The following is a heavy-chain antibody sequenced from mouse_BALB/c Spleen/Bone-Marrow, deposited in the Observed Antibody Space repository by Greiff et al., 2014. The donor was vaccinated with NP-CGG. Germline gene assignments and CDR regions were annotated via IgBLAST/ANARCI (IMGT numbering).Heavy chain of an antibody. Sequence: EVQLVESGGDLVKPGGSLKLSCAASGFTFSSYGMSWVRQTPDKRLEWVATINSGGSYTYYSDSVKGRFTISRDNAKNTLYLQMSSLKSEDTAMYYCARRGLYDGSAWFAYWGQGTLVPVSA. CDR3: ARRGLYDGSAWFAY. V-gene: IGHV5-6*01. J-gene: IGHJ3*01. CDR2: INSGGSYT. D-gene: IGHD2-3*01. CDR1: GFTFSSYG.